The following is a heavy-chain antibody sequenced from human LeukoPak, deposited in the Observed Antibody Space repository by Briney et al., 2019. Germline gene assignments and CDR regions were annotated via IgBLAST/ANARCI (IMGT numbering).Heavy chain of an antibody. CDR2: INHSGST. J-gene: IGHJ3*02. D-gene: IGHD6-6*01. CDR3: ARLEYSSSSDAFDI. Sequence: SETLSLTCAVYGGSFSGYYWSWIRQPPGKGLEWIGEINHSGSTNYNPSLKSRVTISVDTSKNQFSLKLSSVTAADTAVYYCARLEYSSSSDAFDIWGQGTMVTVSS. V-gene: IGHV4-34*01. CDR1: GGSFSGYY.